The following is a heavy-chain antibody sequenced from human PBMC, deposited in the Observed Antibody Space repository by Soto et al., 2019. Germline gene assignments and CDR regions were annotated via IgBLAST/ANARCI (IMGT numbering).Heavy chain of an antibody. Sequence: SETLSLTCTVSGGSISSYYWSWIRQPPGKGLEWIGYIYYSGSTNYNPSLKSRVTISVDTSKNQFSLKLSSVTAADTAVYYCARGDYDFWSGFFGYWGQGTLVTSPQ. CDR2: IYYSGST. CDR1: GGSISSYY. D-gene: IGHD3-3*01. V-gene: IGHV4-59*01. CDR3: ARGDYDFWSGFFGY. J-gene: IGHJ4*02.